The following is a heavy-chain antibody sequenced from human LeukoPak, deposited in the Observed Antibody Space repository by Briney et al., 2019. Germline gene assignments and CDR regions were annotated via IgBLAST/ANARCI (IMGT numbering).Heavy chain of an antibody. Sequence: PGGSLRLSCAASGFTFSTSAMNWVRQAPGKGLEWVSVIGGSGDTTYYADSVRGRFTISRDNFKNTLYLQMNSLTAEDTAIYYCAKGKSPPHYYYYGMDVWGQGTTVTASS. J-gene: IGHJ6*02. V-gene: IGHV3-23*01. CDR2: IGGSGDTT. CDR3: AKGKSPPHYYYYGMDV. CDR1: GFTFSTSA.